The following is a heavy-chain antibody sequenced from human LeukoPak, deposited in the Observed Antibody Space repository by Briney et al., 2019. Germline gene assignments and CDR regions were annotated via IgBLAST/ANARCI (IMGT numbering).Heavy chain of an antibody. J-gene: IGHJ4*02. CDR2: ISWNSGSI. CDR1: GFTFDDYA. Sequence: PGRSLRLSCAASGFTFDDYAMHWVRQAPGKGLEWVSGISWNSGSIGYADSVKGRFTISRDNAKNSLYLQMNSLRAEDTALYYCAKDMGYWGQGTLVTVSS. V-gene: IGHV3-9*01. CDR3: AKDMGY.